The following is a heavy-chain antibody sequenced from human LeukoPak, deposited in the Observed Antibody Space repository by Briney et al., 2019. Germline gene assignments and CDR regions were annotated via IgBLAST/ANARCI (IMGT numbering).Heavy chain of an antibody. CDR1: GYTFTGYY. D-gene: IGHD2-15*01. CDR2: IKPNSGGT. J-gene: IGHJ5*02. V-gene: IGHV1-2*06. CDR3: ARSTVGYGSGGSCYSGDNWFDP. Sequence: APVKVSCTASGYTFTGYYMHWVRQAPGQGLEWMGRIKPNSGGTNYAQKFQGRVTMTRDTSISTAYMELSRLRSHDTAVYYCARSTVGYGSGGSCYSGDNWFDPWGQGTLVTVSS.